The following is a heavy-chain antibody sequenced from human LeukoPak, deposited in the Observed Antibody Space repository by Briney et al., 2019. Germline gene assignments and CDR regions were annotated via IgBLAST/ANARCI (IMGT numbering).Heavy chain of an antibody. J-gene: IGHJ6*02. D-gene: IGHD5-18*01. V-gene: IGHV3-9*01. CDR2: ISWNSGSI. CDR1: GFTFDDYA. CDR3: AKDVDTAMVTGGMDV. Sequence: GRSLRLSCAASGFTFDDYAMHWVRQAPGKGLEWVSGISWNSGSIGYADSVKGRFTISRDNAKNSLYLQMNSLRAEDTALCYCAKDVDTAMVTGGMDVWGQGTTVTVSS.